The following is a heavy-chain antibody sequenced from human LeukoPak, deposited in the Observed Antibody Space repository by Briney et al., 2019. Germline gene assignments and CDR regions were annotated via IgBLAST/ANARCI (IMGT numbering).Heavy chain of an antibody. CDR3: ARDLYSYGHFDY. CDR1: GFTFSNYA. V-gene: IGHV3-30-3*01. D-gene: IGHD5-18*01. J-gene: IGHJ4*02. CDR2: KSYDGSNK. Sequence: GGSLRLSCAASGFTFSNYAMHWVRQAPGKGLEWVAVKSYDGSNKYYADSVKGRFTISRDNSKNTLYLQMNSLRAEDTAVCYWARDLYSYGHFDYWGQGTLVTVSS.